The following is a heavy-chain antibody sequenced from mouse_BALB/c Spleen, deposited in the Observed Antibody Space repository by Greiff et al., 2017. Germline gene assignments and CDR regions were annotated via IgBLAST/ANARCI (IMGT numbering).Heavy chain of an antibody. CDR2: IFPGTGTT. CDR1: GYTFTSYW. V-gene: IGHV1S132*01. J-gene: IGHJ4*01. D-gene: IGHD2-4*01. CDR3: ARGGGLRGAMDY. Sequence: QVQLQQSGAELVKPGASVKLSCKTSGYTFTSYWIQWVKQRPGQGLGWIGEIFPGTGTTYYNEKFKGKATLTIDTSSSTAYMQLSSLTSEDSAVYFCARGGGLRGAMDYWGQGTSVTVSS.